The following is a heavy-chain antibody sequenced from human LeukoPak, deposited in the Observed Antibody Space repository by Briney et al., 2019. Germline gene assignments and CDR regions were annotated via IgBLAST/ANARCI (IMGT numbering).Heavy chain of an antibody. CDR1: GFTFSSYG. J-gene: IGHJ4*02. CDR2: IRYDGSNK. V-gene: IGHV3-30*02. D-gene: IGHD3-9*01. Sequence: GGSLRLSCAASGFTFSSYGMHWVRQAPGKGLEWVAFIRYDGSNKYYADSVKGRFTISRDNSKNTLYLQMNSLRAEDTAVYYCARGELRYFHWFPFDYWGQGTLVTVSS. CDR3: ARGELRYFHWFPFDY.